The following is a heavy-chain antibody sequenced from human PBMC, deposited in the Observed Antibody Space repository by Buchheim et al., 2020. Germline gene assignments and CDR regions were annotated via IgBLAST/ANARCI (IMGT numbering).Heavy chain of an antibody. J-gene: IGHJ6*02. CDR2: IYSGGST. V-gene: IGHV3-66*01. Sequence: EVQLVESGGGLVQPGGSLRLSCAASGFTVSSNYMSWVRQAPGKGLEWVSVIYSGGSTYYADSVKGRFTISRDNSKHTLYLHMNSLRAEDTAVYYCARVPYYYDSSGYLHNYYYYGMDVWGQGTT. CDR1: GFTVSSNY. CDR3: ARVPYYYDSSGYLHNYYYYGMDV. D-gene: IGHD3-22*01.